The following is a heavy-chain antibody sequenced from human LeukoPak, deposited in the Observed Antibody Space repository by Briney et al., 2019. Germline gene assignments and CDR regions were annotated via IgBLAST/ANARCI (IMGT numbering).Heavy chain of an antibody. CDR1: GGTFSSYA. D-gene: IGHD1/OR15-1a*01. CDR3: ARNTYHDAFDI. V-gene: IGHV1-69*04. Sequence: GASVKVSCKASGGTFSSYAISWVRHAPGQGLEWMGRIIPILGIANYAQKFQGRVTITADKSTSTAYMELRSLRSEDTAVYYCARNTYHDAFDIWGQGTMVTVSS. J-gene: IGHJ3*02. CDR2: IIPILGIA.